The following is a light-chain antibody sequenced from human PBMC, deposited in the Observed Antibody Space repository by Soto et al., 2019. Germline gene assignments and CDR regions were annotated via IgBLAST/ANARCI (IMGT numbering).Light chain of an antibody. Sequence: EIVLTQSPGTLSLSPGERATLSCRASQSVSSTYLAWYRHKPGQAPRLLIYGASSRAAGIPDRFSGSGSGTDFTLTINKLEPEDSAVYYCQHYGRPQWTFGQGTKVDIK. J-gene: IGKJ1*01. CDR2: GAS. CDR3: QHYGRPQWT. CDR1: QSVSSTY. V-gene: IGKV3-20*01.